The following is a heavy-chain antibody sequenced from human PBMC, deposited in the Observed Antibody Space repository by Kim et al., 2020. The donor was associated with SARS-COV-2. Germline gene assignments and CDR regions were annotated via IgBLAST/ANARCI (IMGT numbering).Heavy chain of an antibody. V-gene: IGHV1-46*01. CDR3: ASLGVPMTRTFDI. D-gene: IGHD3-22*01. CDR2: INPSGGST. Sequence: ASVKVSCKASGYTFTSYYMHWVRQAPGQGLEWMGIINPSGGSTSYAQKLQGRVTMTRDTSTSTVYMELSSLRSEDTAVYYCASLGVPMTRTFDIWGQGTMVTVSS. J-gene: IGHJ3*02. CDR1: GYTFTSYY.